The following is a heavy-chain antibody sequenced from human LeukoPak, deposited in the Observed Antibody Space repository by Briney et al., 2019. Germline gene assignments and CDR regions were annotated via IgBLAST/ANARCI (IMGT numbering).Heavy chain of an antibody. D-gene: IGHD6-6*01. CDR1: GFTFSSYW. CDR2: IKQDGSEK. V-gene: IGHV3-7*01. Sequence: GGSLRLSCAASGFTFSSYWMSWVRQAPGKGLEWVASIKQDGSEKYCVDPVKGRFTISRDNANNSLYLQMNSLRADDTAVYYCARDIGLRKAAPPGWFDPWGQGALVTVSS. J-gene: IGHJ5*02. CDR3: ARDIGLRKAAPPGWFDP.